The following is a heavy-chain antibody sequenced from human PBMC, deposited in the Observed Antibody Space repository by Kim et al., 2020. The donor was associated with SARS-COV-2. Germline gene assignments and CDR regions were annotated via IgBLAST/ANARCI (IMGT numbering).Heavy chain of an antibody. Sequence: GGSLRLSCALSGFTFNKDWMTWVSQAPGKGLEWVANIKDDGSAKYYEDSGKGRCTTARENTKNSLFLQMNSRTAGATGVYYFVRDDGHYCGQGTLVTVSS. J-gene: IGHJ4*02. CDR3: VRDDGHY. CDR1: GFTFNKDW. D-gene: IGHD4-17*01. V-gene: IGHV3-7*01. CDR2: IKDDGSAK.